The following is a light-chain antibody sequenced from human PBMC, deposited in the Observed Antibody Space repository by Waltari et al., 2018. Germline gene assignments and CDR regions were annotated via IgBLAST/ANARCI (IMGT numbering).Light chain of an antibody. CDR1: QSISIS. Sequence: EVVLTQTPATLSVSPGERATLSCRASQSISISLAWYQQKPGKAPRLLIYDASSRATVIPARFSGSGSGTEFTLSISNLQSEDFAVYYCQQYNKWPLTFGGGTRVEIK. CDR3: QQYNKWPLT. V-gene: IGKV3-15*01. CDR2: DAS. J-gene: IGKJ4*01.